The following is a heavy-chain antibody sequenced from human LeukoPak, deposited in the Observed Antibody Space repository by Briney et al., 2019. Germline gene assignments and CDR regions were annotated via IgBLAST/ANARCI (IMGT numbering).Heavy chain of an antibody. Sequence: PSETLSLTCTVSGGSISSYYWSWIRQPPGKGLEWIGYIYYSGSTNYNPSLKSRVTISVDTSKNQFSLKLNSVTAADTAVYYCARHLVNAMTSADFWGQGTLVTVSP. J-gene: IGHJ4*02. CDR2: IYYSGST. CDR3: ARHLVNAMTSADF. V-gene: IGHV4-59*08. D-gene: IGHD4-11*01. CDR1: GGSISSYY.